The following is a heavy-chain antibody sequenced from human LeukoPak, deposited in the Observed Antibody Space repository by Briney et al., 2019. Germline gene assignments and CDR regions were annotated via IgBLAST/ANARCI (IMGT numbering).Heavy chain of an antibody. CDR3: ARTGRSRPLDY. CDR1: GASISGSGYY. D-gene: IGHD1-14*01. J-gene: IGHJ4*02. CDR2: IYDSGST. V-gene: IGHV4-39*07. Sequence: NPSETLSLTCTVSGASISGSGYYWGWIRQPPGKGLEWIGNIYDSGSTYYNASLQSRVTISVDTSKNQFSLKLSSVTAADTAVYYCARTGRSRPLDYWGQGTLVTVSS.